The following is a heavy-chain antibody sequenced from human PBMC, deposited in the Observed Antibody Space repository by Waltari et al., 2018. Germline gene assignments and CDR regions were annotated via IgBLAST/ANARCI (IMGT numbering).Heavy chain of an antibody. D-gene: IGHD3-22*01. CDR2: IYYSGST. V-gene: IGHV4-39*07. J-gene: IGHJ3*02. Sequence: QLQLQESGPGLVKPSETLSLTCTVSGGSISSSSYYWGWIRQPPGKGLEWIGSIYYSGSTYYNPSLKSRVTISVDTSKNQFSLKLSSVTAADTAVYYCARVVVELTGNAFDIWGQGTMVTVSS. CDR1: GGSISSSSYY. CDR3: ARVVVELTGNAFDI.